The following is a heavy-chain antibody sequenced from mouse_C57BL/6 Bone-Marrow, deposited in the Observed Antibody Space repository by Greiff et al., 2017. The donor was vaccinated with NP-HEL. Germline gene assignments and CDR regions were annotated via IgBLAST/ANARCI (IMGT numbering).Heavy chain of an antibody. CDR3: ARPLGYGSSDVYWYFDV. Sequence: EVKLVESGGGLVKPGGSLKLSCAASGFTFSDYGMHWVRQAPEKGLEWVAYISSGSSTIYYADTVKGRFTIPRDNAKNTLFLQRTRLRSEDTAMYYCARPLGYGSSDVYWYFDVWGTGTTVTVSS. CDR1: GFTFSDYG. CDR2: ISSGSSTI. V-gene: IGHV5-17*01. J-gene: IGHJ1*03. D-gene: IGHD1-1*01.